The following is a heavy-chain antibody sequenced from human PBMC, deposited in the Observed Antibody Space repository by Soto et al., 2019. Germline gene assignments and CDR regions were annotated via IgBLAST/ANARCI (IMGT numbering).Heavy chain of an antibody. CDR1: GYTFTSYA. Sequence: GASVKVSSKASGYTFTSYAMHSVRQAPGQRLEWMGWINAGNGNTKYSQKFQGRVTITRDTSASTAYMELSSLRSEDTAVYYCARVTGWYFPDYWGQGTLVTVSS. V-gene: IGHV1-3*01. CDR2: INAGNGNT. CDR3: ARVTGWYFPDY. J-gene: IGHJ4*02. D-gene: IGHD6-19*01.